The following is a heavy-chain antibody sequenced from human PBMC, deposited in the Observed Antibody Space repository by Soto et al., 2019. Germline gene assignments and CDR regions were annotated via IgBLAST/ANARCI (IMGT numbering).Heavy chain of an antibody. V-gene: IGHV1-18*01. CDR1: GYTFTSYG. CDR3: ARGRGDKGGSGSLDY. CDR2: ISAYNGNT. J-gene: IGHJ4*02. Sequence: QVQLVQSGAEVKKPGASVKVSCKASGYTFTSYGISWVRQAPGQGLEWMGWISAYNGNTNYAQKLQGRVTMTTDTSTSTDNMKLRSLRPDDTAGDYCARGRGDKGGSGSLDYWGQGTLVTVSS. D-gene: IGHD3-10*01.